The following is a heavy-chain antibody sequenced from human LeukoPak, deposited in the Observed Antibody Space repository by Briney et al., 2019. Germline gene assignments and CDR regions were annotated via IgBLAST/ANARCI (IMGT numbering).Heavy chain of an antibody. CDR1: GFTDSSNY. Sequence: PGGSLRLSCAASGFTDSSNYMSWVRQAPGKGLEWVSVIYSGGSRYYADSVKGRVRFSRDNYKTTLYLQMNRLRAEDTAVYYCSSDLRSCSGGECYEYKWFDPWGQGTLVTVSS. CDR2: IYSGGSR. CDR3: SSDLRSCSGGECYEYKWFDP. D-gene: IGHD2-21*01. V-gene: IGHV3-53*01. J-gene: IGHJ5*02.